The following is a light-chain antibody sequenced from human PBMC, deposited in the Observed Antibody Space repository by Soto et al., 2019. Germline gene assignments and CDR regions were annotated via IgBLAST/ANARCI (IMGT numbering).Light chain of an antibody. CDR2: AAS. CDR1: QSFSSSY. Sequence: EIVLTHCPGTLSLSPGERATLSCTASQSFSSSYLAWYQQKPGQAPRLLIYAASSRATGIPDRFSGSVSGTDFTLTISRLEPEDFAVYYCQQYGSSPRITFGPGTKVDIK. CDR3: QQYGSSPRIT. J-gene: IGKJ3*01. V-gene: IGKV3-20*01.